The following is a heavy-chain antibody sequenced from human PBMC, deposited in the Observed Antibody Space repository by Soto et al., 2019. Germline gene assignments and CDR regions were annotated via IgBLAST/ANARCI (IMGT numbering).Heavy chain of an antibody. CDR3: ARAAVAFDAFDL. CDR2: TYLRSKWYN. D-gene: IGHD2-15*01. J-gene: IGHJ3*01. Sequence: SQTLSLPCVMSEDSVSANSATLNWIRQSPSRGLEWLGRTYLRSKWYNEYAVSVKSRIAIRPDTSKNLFSLQLSSVTPEDTAVYFCARAAVAFDAFDLWGQGTVVTVSS. V-gene: IGHV6-1*01. CDR1: EDSVSANSAT.